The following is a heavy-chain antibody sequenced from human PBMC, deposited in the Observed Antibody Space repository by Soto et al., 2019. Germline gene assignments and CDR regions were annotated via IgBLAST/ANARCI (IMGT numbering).Heavy chain of an antibody. CDR2: IYYSGST. V-gene: IGHV4-39*01. Sequence: SETLSLTCTVSGGYISSSSYYWGWIRQPPGKGLEWIGSIYYSGSTYYNPSLKSRVTISVDTSKNQFSLKLSSVTAADTAVYYCARLDYYDSSGYYPFDYWGQGTLVTVSS. CDR1: GGYISSSSYY. D-gene: IGHD3-22*01. J-gene: IGHJ4*02. CDR3: ARLDYYDSSGYYPFDY.